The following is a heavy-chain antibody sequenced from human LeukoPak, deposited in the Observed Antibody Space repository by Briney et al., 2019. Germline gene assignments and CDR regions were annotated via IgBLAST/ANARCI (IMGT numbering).Heavy chain of an antibody. Sequence: VASVKVSCKASGYTFTSYGISWVRQAPGQGLEWMGWISAYNGNTNYAQKLQGRVTITADESTSTAYMELSSLRSEDTAVYYCARGDATYYDFWSGYLVDAFDIWGQGTMVTVSS. CDR2: ISAYNGNT. CDR3: ARGDATYYDFWSGYLVDAFDI. CDR1: GYTFTSYG. J-gene: IGHJ3*02. V-gene: IGHV1-18*01. D-gene: IGHD3-3*01.